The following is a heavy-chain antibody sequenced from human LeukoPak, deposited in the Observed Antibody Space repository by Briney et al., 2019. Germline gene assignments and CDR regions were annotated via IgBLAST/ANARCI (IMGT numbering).Heavy chain of an antibody. D-gene: IGHD3-10*01. CDR1: GFTFSSNA. V-gene: IGHV3-23*01. Sequence: GGSLRLSCAASGFTFSSNAMSWVRQAPGKGLEWGSAITGRGGSTYYADSVTGRSTTSRDNSKNTPYLQMNSLRAEDTAVYYCASDGKPRGGGMDVWGQGTTVTVSS. J-gene: IGHJ6*02. CDR2: ITGRGGST. CDR3: ASDGKPRGGGMDV.